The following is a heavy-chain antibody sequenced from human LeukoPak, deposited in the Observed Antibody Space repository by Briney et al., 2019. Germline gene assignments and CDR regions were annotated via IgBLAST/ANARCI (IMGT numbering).Heavy chain of an antibody. J-gene: IGHJ4*02. CDR2: INLNSGGT. Sequence: GASVTVSRTASGYTFTGYNTHWVRQAPGQGHELMGWINLNSGGTNNAQTFQGRVTMTRDTPNSTAYMCLCRLRADDTAVYFCARAAEKITMVRGVTFDYWGQGTLVSVSS. D-gene: IGHD3-10*01. V-gene: IGHV1-2*02. CDR3: ARAAEKITMVRGVTFDY. CDR1: GYTFTGYN.